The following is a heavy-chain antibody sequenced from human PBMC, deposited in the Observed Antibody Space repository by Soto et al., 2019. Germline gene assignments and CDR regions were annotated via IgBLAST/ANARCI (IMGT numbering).Heavy chain of an antibody. V-gene: IGHV4-30-4*01. CDR3: ARSRHSGSYFFDY. D-gene: IGHD1-26*01. J-gene: IGHJ4*02. CDR2: IHNTGSP. CDR1: GGSISSGDYY. Sequence: KPSETLSLTCTVSGGSISSGDYYWTWIRQPPGKGLEWIAYIHNTGSPYYNLSLKSRLTISLDTSKNQFSLRLSSVTAADTAVYYCARSRHSGSYFFDYWGQGILVTVSS.